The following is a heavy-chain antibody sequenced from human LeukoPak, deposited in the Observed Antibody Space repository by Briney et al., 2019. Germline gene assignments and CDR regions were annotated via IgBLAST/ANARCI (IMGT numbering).Heavy chain of an antibody. CDR1: GFTFTSFG. CDR2: IRNDGDVI. CDR3: AKDLMSIKALIPWDY. V-gene: IGHV3-30*02. D-gene: IGHD2-21*01. J-gene: IGHJ4*02. Sequence: GGSLRLSCAASGFTFTSFGMHWVRQAPGKGLEWVAFIRNDGDVIYYAESVKGRFTISRDNSKNTVYLQLNSLRAEDTAVYYCAKDLMSIKALIPWDYWGQGTLVTVSP.